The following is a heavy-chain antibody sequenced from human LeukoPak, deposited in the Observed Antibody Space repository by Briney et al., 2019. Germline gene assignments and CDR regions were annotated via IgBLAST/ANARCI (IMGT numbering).Heavy chain of an antibody. V-gene: IGHV3-21*01. Sequence: GGSLRLSCAASGFTFSSYSMNWVRQAPGKGLEWVSSISSSSSYIYYADSVKGRVTISRDNAKNSLYLQMNSLGAEDTAVYYCARAGVFWQQLEDYWGQGTLVTVSS. CDR3: ARAGVFWQQLEDY. CDR2: ISSSSSYI. J-gene: IGHJ4*02. D-gene: IGHD6-13*01. CDR1: GFTFSSYS.